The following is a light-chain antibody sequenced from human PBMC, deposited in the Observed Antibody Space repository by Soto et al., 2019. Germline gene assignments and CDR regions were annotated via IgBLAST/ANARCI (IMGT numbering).Light chain of an antibody. J-gene: IGKJ1*01. CDR1: QSVSSK. CDR3: HQYDNWPPWT. Sequence: EIVMTQSPATLSLSPGERATLSCRASQSVSSKLVWYQQKPGQAPRLLIYGASTRATGIPARFSGSGSGTEFTLTISSLQSEDFAVYYCHQYDNWPPWTFGQGTKVDIK. CDR2: GAS. V-gene: IGKV3D-15*01.